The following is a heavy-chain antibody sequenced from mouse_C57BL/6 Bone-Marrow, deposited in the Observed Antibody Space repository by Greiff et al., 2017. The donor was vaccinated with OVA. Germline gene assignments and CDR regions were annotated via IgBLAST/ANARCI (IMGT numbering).Heavy chain of an antibody. D-gene: IGHD1-1*01. V-gene: IGHV1-82*01. CDR1: GYAFSSSW. CDR3: ARWDYYGSSYLYAMDY. CDR2: IYPGDGDT. J-gene: IGHJ4*01. Sequence: QVQLQQSGPELVKPGASVKISCKASGYAFSSSWMNWVKQRPGKGLEWIGRIYPGDGDTNYNGKFKGKATLTADKSSSTAYMQRSSLTSEDSAVYFCARWDYYGSSYLYAMDYWGQGTSVTVSS.